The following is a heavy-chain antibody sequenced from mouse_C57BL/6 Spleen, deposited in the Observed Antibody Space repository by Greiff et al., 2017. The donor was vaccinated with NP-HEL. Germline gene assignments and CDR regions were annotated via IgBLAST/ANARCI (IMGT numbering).Heavy chain of an antibody. V-gene: IGHV1-66*01. D-gene: IGHD1-1*02. Sequence: VQVVESGPELVKPGASVKISCKASGYSFTSYYIHWVKQRPGQGLEWIGWIYPGSGNTKYNEKFKGKATLTADTSSSTAYMQLSSLTSEDSAVYYCAGRDYYGGGYRYFDVWGTGTTVTVSS. J-gene: IGHJ1*03. CDR1: GYSFTSYY. CDR2: IYPGSGNT. CDR3: AGRDYYGGGYRYFDV.